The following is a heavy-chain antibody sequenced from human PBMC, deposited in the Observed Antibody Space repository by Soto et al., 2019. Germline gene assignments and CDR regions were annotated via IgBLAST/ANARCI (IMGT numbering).Heavy chain of an antibody. D-gene: IGHD1-7*01. J-gene: IGHJ4*02. CDR2: TYYSGST. Sequence: SETLSLTCTVSGGSISSGGYYWSWIRQHPGKGLEWIGYTYYSGSTYYNPSLKSRVTISVDTSKNQFSLKLSSVTAADTAVYYCARDQLELGFRYFDYWGQGTLVTVSS. CDR1: GGSISSGGYY. CDR3: ARDQLELGFRYFDY. V-gene: IGHV4-31*03.